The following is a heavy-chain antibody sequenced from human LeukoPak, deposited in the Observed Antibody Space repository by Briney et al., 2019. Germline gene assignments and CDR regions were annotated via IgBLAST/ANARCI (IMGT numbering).Heavy chain of an antibody. Sequence: SSETLSLTCTVSGGSISSYYWSWIRQPAGKGLEWIGRIYTSGSTNYNPSLKSRVTMSVDTSKNQFSLKLSSVTAADTAVYYCARDLLEWEPRLNSYYYYMDVWGKGTTVTVSS. J-gene: IGHJ6*03. CDR2: IYTSGST. V-gene: IGHV4-4*07. CDR1: GGSISSYY. CDR3: ARDLLEWEPRLNSYYYYMDV. D-gene: IGHD1-26*01.